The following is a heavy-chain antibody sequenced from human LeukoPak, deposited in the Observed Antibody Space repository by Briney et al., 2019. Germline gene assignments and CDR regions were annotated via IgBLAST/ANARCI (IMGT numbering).Heavy chain of an antibody. Sequence: ASVKVSCKASGYTFTSYYMHWVRQAPGQGLEWMGGIIPIFGTANYAQKFQGRVTITADESTSTAYMELSSLRSEDTAVYYCAARPCGGDCYHYNWFDPWGQGTLVTVSS. CDR1: GYTFTSYY. V-gene: IGHV1-69*13. CDR3: AARPCGGDCYHYNWFDP. J-gene: IGHJ5*02. D-gene: IGHD2-21*02. CDR2: IIPIFGTA.